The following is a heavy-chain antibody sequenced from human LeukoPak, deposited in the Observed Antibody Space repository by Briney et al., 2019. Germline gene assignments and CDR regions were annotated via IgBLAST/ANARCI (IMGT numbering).Heavy chain of an antibody. CDR2: MNPNSGNT. Sequence: ASVTVSCTASGYTFTSYDINWVRQATGQGLEWMGWMNPNSGNTGYAQKFQGRVTMTRNTSISTAYMELSSLRSEDTAVYYCARGSKYYDFWSGYLTPDYYGMDVWGQGTTVTVSS. V-gene: IGHV1-8*01. CDR3: ARGSKYYDFWSGYLTPDYYGMDV. CDR1: GYTFTSYD. J-gene: IGHJ6*02. D-gene: IGHD3-3*01.